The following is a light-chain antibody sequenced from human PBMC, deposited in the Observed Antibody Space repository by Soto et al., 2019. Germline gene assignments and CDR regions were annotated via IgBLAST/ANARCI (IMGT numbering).Light chain of an antibody. CDR1: SSDVGGYNY. CDR2: DVS. V-gene: IGLV2-14*01. Sequence: QSVLTQPASVSGSPGQSVTISCTGTSSDVGGYNYVSWYQQHPGKAPKLMIYDVSNRPSGVSNRFSGSKSGNTASLTISGLQAEDEAYYYCSSYTRTSTLVVFGGGTKLTVL. J-gene: IGLJ3*02. CDR3: SSYTRTSTLVV.